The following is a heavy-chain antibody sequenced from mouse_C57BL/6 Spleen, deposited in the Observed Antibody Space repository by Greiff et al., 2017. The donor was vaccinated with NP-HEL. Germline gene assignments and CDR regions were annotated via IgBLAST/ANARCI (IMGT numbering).Heavy chain of an antibody. J-gene: IGHJ3*01. CDR1: GYAFSSYW. CDR2: IYPGDGGT. V-gene: IGHV1-80*01. CDR3: AGSDGYDYAMAY. Sequence: QVQLQQSGAELVKPGASVKISCKASGYAFSSYWMNWVKQRPGKGLEWIGQIYPGDGGTNYNGKFKGKATLTAAKSSSPAYMQLSSPTYEYAAFSFCAGSDGYDYAMAYWGQGTLVTVSA. D-gene: IGHD2-4*01.